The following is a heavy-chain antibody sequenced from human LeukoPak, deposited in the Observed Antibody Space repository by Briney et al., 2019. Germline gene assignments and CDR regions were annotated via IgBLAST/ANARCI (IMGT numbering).Heavy chain of an antibody. V-gene: IGHV4-59*01. CDR1: GGSISSYY. CDR2: IYYSGST. J-gene: IGHJ4*02. D-gene: IGHD5-18*01. Sequence: SETLSLTCTVSGGSISSYYWSWIRQPPGKGLEWIGYIYYSGSTNYNPSLKSRVTVSVDTSKNQFSLKLSSVTAADTAVYYCARGGSGYSYRYWGQGTLVTVSS. CDR3: ARGGSGYSYRY.